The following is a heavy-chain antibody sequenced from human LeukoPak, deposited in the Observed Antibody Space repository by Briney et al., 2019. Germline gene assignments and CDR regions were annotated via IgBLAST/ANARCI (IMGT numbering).Heavy chain of an antibody. D-gene: IGHD3-22*01. CDR3: ARSSGDSSGPLSY. CDR2: IIPIFGTA. Sequence: SVKVSCKASGGTFSSYAISWVRQAPGQGLEWMGRIIPIFGTANYAQKFQGRVTITTDESTSTAYMELGSLRSEDTAVYYCARSSGDSSGPLSYWGQGTLVTVSS. V-gene: IGHV1-69*05. J-gene: IGHJ4*02. CDR1: GGTFSSYA.